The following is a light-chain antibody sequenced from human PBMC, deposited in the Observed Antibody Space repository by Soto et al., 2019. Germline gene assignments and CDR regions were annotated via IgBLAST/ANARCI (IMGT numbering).Light chain of an antibody. CDR3: PTWSSSLV. Sequence: QSVLTQSPSVSASLGASVKLTCTLASDHSSDAIPWHQQRPDRGPRFLMKVSSDGTQTKGDDIPDRFSAPSSAAERYLTISSLQHEAEADCCCPTWSSSLVFAGGTKVTVL. CDR2: VSSDGTQ. V-gene: IGLV4-69*01. J-gene: IGLJ2*01. CDR1: SDHSSDA.